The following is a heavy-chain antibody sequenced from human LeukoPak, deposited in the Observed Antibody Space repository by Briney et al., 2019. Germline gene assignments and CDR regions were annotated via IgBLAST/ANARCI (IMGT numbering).Heavy chain of an antibody. Sequence: GTSLRLSCAASGFMLSSFPMHWVRQAPGKGLEWVALISYDGSNIYYADSVKGRFTISRDNSKNTLYLQMNSLRAEDTAIYYCAKDDDDGDHVVVDHWGQGTLVTVSS. J-gene: IGHJ4*02. V-gene: IGHV3-30*04. CDR1: GFMLSSFP. CDR2: ISYDGSNI. D-gene: IGHD4-17*01. CDR3: AKDDDDGDHVVVDH.